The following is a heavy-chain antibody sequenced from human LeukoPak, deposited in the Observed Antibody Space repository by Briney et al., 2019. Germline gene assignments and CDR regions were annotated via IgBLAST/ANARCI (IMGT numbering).Heavy chain of an antibody. CDR2: ISAYNGNT. D-gene: IGHD3-3*01. Sequence: ASVKVSCKASGYTFTGYGISWVRQAPGQGLEWMGWISAYNGNTNYAQKLQGRVTMTTDTSTSTAYMELRSLRSDDTAVYYCARDGVLRFLEWLDYYGMDVWGQGTTVTVSS. CDR1: GYTFTGYG. J-gene: IGHJ6*02. V-gene: IGHV1-18*01. CDR3: ARDGVLRFLEWLDYYGMDV.